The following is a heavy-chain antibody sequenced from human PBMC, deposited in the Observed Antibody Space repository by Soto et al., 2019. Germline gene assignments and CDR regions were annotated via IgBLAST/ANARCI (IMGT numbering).Heavy chain of an antibody. CDR3: ASGFGYGDSYYFDY. J-gene: IGHJ4*02. CDR2: DIPIFGTA. V-gene: IGHV1-69*01. CDR1: GGTFSSYA. Sequence: QVQLVQSGAEVKKPGSSVKVSCKASGGTFSSYAISLVRQAPGQGPEWKGGDIPIFGTANYAQKFQGRVTITVDESTSTAYMELSSLRSEDTAVYYCASGFGYGDSYYFDYWGQGTLVTVSS. D-gene: IGHD4-17*01.